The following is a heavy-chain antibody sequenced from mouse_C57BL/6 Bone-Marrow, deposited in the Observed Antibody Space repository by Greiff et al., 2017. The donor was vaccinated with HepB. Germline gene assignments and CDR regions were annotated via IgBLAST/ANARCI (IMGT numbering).Heavy chain of an antibody. CDR3: ARNKRITTVVATDYAMDY. J-gene: IGHJ4*01. CDR1: GFSLTSYG. Sequence: VQLQQSGPGLVQPSQSLSITCTVSGFSLTSYGVHWVRQSPGKGLEWLGVIWSGGSTDYNAAFISRLSISKDNSKSQVFFKMNSLQADDTAIYYCARNKRITTVVATDYAMDYWGQGTSVTVSS. CDR2: IWSGGST. V-gene: IGHV2-2*01. D-gene: IGHD1-1*01.